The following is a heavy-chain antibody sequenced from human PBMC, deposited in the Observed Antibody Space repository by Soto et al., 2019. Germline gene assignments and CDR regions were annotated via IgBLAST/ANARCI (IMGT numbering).Heavy chain of an antibody. Sequence: QVQLQESGPGLVKPSETLSLTCTVSGVSISSGGYLWGWIRQPPGKGLEWIGSISNTGTAWYTPSLKSRFSISVDTSKIQVLLKVTSVTAADTAVYFCARRVPDGHGYVYPDYWGQGTLVTVSS. J-gene: IGHJ4*02. V-gene: IGHV4-39*01. CDR3: ARRVPDGHGYVYPDY. CDR2: ISNTGTA. CDR1: GVSISSGGYL. D-gene: IGHD3-22*01.